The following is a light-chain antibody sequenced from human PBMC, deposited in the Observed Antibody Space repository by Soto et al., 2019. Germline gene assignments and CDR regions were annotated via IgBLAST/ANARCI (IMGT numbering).Light chain of an antibody. CDR3: EYYGTSIN. CDR2: GTS. J-gene: IGKJ4*01. Sequence: EIVLTHSPGTLSLSPWERVTLSCRASQSTSNNHLAWYQQKPGQAPRLLIHGTSNRATGIPDRFSGSGSGTDFTLTFSRLEPEDFAVYYCEYYGTSINFGGGTKVDIK. V-gene: IGKV3-20*01. CDR1: QSTSNNH.